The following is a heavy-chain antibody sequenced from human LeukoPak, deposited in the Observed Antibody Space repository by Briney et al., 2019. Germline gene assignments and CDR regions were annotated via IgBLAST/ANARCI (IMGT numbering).Heavy chain of an antibody. J-gene: IGHJ3*02. CDR1: GGSISSSSYY. V-gene: IGHV4-39*07. CDR3: ARGVRPFGVVHDAFDI. Sequence: SETLSLTCTVSGGSISSSSYYWGWIRQPPGKGLEWIGSIYYSGSTYYNPSLKSRVTISVDTSKNQFSLKLSSVTAADTAVYYCARGVRPFGVVHDAFDIWGQGTMVTVSS. CDR2: IYYSGST. D-gene: IGHD3-3*01.